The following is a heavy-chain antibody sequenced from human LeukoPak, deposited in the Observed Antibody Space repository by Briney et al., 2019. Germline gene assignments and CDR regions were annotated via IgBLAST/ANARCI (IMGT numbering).Heavy chain of an antibody. V-gene: IGHV1-2*02. J-gene: IGHJ5*02. CDR1: GYTFTCYY. Sequence: GASVKVSCKASGYTFTCYYMHWVRQAPGQGLEWMGWINPNSGGTNYAQKFQGRVTMTTDTSTSTAYMELRSLRSDDTAVYYCARWGGTIFGVRNWFDPWGQGTLVTVSS. D-gene: IGHD3-3*01. CDR2: INPNSGGT. CDR3: ARWGGTIFGVRNWFDP.